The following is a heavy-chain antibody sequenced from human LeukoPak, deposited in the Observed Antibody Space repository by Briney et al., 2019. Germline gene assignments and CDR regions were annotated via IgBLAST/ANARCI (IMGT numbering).Heavy chain of an antibody. V-gene: IGHV4-39*07. CDR1: GGSISSSSYY. D-gene: IGHD3-10*01. CDR2: IYHSGST. J-gene: IGHJ3*02. CDR3: ARDTPMRPVWFGEFYAFDI. Sequence: SETLSLTCTVSGGSISSSSYYWGWIRQPPGKGLEWIGSIYHSGSTYYNPSLKSRVTISVDTSKNQFSLKLSSVTAADTAVYYCARDTPMRPVWFGEFYAFDIWGQGTMVTVSS.